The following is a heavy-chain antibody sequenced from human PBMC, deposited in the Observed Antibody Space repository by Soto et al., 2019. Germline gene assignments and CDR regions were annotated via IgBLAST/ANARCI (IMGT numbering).Heavy chain of an antibody. CDR2: IIPIFGTA. CDR1: GGTFSSYA. CDR3: ARNYDSAYYYGMDV. Sequence: ASVKVSCKASGGTFSSYAISWVRQAPGQGLEWMGGIIPIFGTANYAQKFQGRVTITADKSTSTAYMELSSLRSEDTAVYYCARNYDSAYYYGMDVWGQGTTVTVSS. J-gene: IGHJ6*02. D-gene: IGHD5-12*01. V-gene: IGHV1-69*06.